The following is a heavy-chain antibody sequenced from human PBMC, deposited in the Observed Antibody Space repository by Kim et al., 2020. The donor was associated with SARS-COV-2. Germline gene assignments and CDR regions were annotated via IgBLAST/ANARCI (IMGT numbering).Heavy chain of an antibody. Sequence: TTYSPSSPGHVTISADKSISTAYLQWSSLKASDTAMYYCASAVTTAYFDYWGQGTLVTVSS. J-gene: IGHJ4*02. D-gene: IGHD4-17*01. CDR3: ASAVTTAYFDY. V-gene: IGHV5-10-1*01. CDR2: T.